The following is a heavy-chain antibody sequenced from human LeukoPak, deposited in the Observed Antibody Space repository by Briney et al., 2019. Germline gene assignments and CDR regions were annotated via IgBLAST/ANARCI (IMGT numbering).Heavy chain of an antibody. J-gene: IGHJ4*02. CDR2: PYPSGSS. CDR3: ARDLSGSLYFDY. Sequence: SGTLSLTCSVSGASISPYYWNWIRQPAGKGLEWIGRPYPSGSSDYNPSLKSRVSISVGTSNNQFSLRVTSVTAADTAIYYCARDLSGSLYFDYWGPGILVTVSA. D-gene: IGHD3-10*01. CDR1: GASISPYY. V-gene: IGHV4-4*07.